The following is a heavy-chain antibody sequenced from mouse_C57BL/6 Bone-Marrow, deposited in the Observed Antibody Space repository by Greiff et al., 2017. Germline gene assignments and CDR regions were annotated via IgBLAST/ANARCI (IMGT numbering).Heavy chain of an antibody. V-gene: IGHV1-81*01. CDR2: IYPRSGNT. Sequence: VQLVESGAELARPGASVKLSCKASGYTFTSYGISWVKQRTGQGLEWIGEIYPRSGNTYYNEKFNGKATLTTDKASSTAYMELRSLTSEDSAVYFCAISAGFAYWGQGTLVTVSA. CDR1: GYTFTSYG. CDR3: AISAGFAY. J-gene: IGHJ3*01.